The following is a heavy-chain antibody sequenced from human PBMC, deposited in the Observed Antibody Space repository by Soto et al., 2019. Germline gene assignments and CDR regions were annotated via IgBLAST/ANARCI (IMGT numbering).Heavy chain of an antibody. V-gene: IGHV4-30-4*01. J-gene: IGHJ4*02. CDR1: GDSISTADYY. Sequence: NPSETLSLTCTVSGDSISTADYYWNWIRQPPGKGLEWIGYIYYSGNTYYIPYLKSRVTISVDTSKNQISLKLNFVTAADTAVYYCARGIYSTSSFFDSWGQGTLVTVSS. CDR2: IYYSGNT. D-gene: IGHD6-6*01. CDR3: ARGIYSTSSFFDS.